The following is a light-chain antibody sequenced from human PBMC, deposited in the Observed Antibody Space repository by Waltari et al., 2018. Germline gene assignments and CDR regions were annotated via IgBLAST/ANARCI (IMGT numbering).Light chain of an antibody. CDR1: QGINSW. J-gene: IGKJ2*01. Sequence: DIQMTQSPSSLSASIGDRVTITCRASQGINSWLAWYQQKPGKAPNLLIYEASSLQSGVPLRFSGSGSGTDFTLTISSLQPEDFATYYCQQYNSASYDFGQGTKVEIK. CDR2: EAS. V-gene: IGKV1D-16*01. CDR3: QQYNSASYD.